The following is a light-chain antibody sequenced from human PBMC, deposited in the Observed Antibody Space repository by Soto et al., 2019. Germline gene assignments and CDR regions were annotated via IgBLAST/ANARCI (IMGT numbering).Light chain of an antibody. V-gene: IGKV3-15*01. Sequence: EIMMTQSPATLSVSPGERATLSCRASQSVGSNLAWYQQKRGQAPRLLMYGASTRATGIPARFSGSGSGTEFTLTISSLQSEDFAVYYCQQYNKWPPYTFGQGTKLEIK. CDR1: QSVGSN. J-gene: IGKJ2*01. CDR2: GAS. CDR3: QQYNKWPPYT.